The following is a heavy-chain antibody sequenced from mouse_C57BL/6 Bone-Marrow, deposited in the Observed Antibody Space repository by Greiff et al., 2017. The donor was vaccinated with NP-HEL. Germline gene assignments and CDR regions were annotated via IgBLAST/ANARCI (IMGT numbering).Heavy chain of an antibody. CDR3: ARFLFYYYGSSLDY. Sequence: QVQLQQPGAELVKPGASVKLSCKASGYTFTSYWMHWVKQRPGQGLEWIGMIHPNSGSTNYNEKFKSKATLTVDKSSSTAYMQLSSLTSEDSAVYDCARFLFYYYGSSLDYWGQGTTLTVSS. CDR2: IHPNSGST. V-gene: IGHV1-64*01. D-gene: IGHD1-1*01. CDR1: GYTFTSYW. J-gene: IGHJ2*01.